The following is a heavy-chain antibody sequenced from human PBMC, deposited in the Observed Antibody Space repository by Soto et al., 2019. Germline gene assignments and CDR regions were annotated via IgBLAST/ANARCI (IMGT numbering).Heavy chain of an antibody. D-gene: IGHD3-3*01. CDR1: GYSFTSYW. V-gene: IGHV5-51*01. J-gene: IGHJ6*02. CDR3: ARQRKENDFWSGYYLYYYYYGMDV. CDR2: IYPGDSDT. Sequence: PGESLKISCKGSGYSFTSYWIGWVRQMPGKGLEWMGIIYPGDSDTRYSPSFQGQVTISADKSISTAYLQRSSLKASDTAMYYCARQRKENDFWSGYYLYYYYYGMDVWGQGTTVTVSS.